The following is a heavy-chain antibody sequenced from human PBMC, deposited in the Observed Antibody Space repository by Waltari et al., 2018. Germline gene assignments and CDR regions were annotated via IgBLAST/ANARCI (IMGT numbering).Heavy chain of an antibody. CDR1: GFPFRSSS. D-gene: IGHD6-19*01. CDR3: AKGGWAVAGEFDF. V-gene: IGHV3-23*01. CDR2: LRCSGATT. J-gene: IGHJ4*02. Sequence: EVQLLQSGGGLVQPGGSLRLSCSASGFPFRSSSMAWVRQAPGKGLEWVASLRCSGATTNHADSGEGRFIIPRDNSNNTLYLQMNSLGVEDAAVYYCAKGGWAVAGEFDFWGQGSRVIVSS.